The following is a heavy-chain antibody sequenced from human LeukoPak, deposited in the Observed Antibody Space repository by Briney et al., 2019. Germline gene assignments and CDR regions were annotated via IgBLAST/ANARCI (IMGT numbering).Heavy chain of an antibody. CDR3: ARVGCGGSCAGYYYYYGMDV. CDR1: GFTFSSYA. Sequence: GSLRLSCAASGFTFSSYAMSWVRQAPGKGLEWVSAISGSGGSTYYADSVKGRFTISRDNSKNTLYLQMNSLRAEDTAVYYCARVGCGGSCAGYYYYYGMDVWGQGTTVTVSS. CDR2: ISGSGGST. D-gene: IGHD2-15*01. J-gene: IGHJ6*02. V-gene: IGHV3-23*01.